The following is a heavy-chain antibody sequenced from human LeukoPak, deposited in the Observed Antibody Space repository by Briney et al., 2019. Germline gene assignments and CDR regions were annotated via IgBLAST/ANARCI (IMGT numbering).Heavy chain of an antibody. D-gene: IGHD6-19*01. V-gene: IGHV3-23*01. Sequence: GGSLRLSCAASGFTFSSYAMSWVRQAPGKGLEGVSAISGSGGSTYYADSVKGRFTISRDNSKDTLYLQMNSLRAEDTAVYYCAKRGIAVAGNSHPYYFDYWGQGTLVTVSS. CDR3: AKRGIAVAGNSHPYYFDY. CDR2: ISGSGGST. J-gene: IGHJ4*02. CDR1: GFTFSSYA.